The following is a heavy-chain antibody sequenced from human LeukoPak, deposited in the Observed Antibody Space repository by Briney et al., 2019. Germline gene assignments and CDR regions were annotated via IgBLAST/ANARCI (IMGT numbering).Heavy chain of an antibody. CDR1: GLTFDDYA. D-gene: IGHD3-10*01. CDR3: ARVLGGSGSYSYFDY. V-gene: IGHV3-9*01. J-gene: IGHJ4*02. CDR2: ISWNSGSI. Sequence: GGSLRLSCAASGLTFDDYAMHWVRQAPGKGLEWVSGISWNSGSIGYADPVKGRFTISRDNAKNSLFLQMNSLRAEDTAVYYCARVLGGSGSYSYFDYWGQGTLVTVSS.